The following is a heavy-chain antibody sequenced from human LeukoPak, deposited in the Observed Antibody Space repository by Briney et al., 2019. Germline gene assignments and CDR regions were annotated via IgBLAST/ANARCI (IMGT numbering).Heavy chain of an antibody. V-gene: IGHV1-69*13. D-gene: IGHD2-2*01. CDR3: ARDPPVGVVPAAQDY. J-gene: IGHJ4*02. Sequence: SVKVSCKASGGTFSSYAISWVRQPPGQGLEWMGGIIPIFGTANYAQKFQGRVTITADESTSTAYMELSSLRSEDTAVYYCARDPPVGVVPAAQDYWGQGTLVTVSS. CDR1: GGTFSSYA. CDR2: IIPIFGTA.